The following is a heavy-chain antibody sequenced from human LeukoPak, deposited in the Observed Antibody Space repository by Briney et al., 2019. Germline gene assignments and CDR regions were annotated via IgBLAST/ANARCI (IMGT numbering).Heavy chain of an antibody. CDR3: ARDHGYYDFWSGYYKGPLDY. CDR2: INPNSGGT. CDR1: GYTFTSYG. V-gene: IGHV1-2*02. Sequence: ASVKVSCKASGYTFTSYGICWVRQAPGQGLEWMGWINPNSGGTNYAQKFQGRVTMTRDTSISTAYMELSRLRSDDTAVYYCARDHGYYDFWSGYYKGPLDYWGQGTLVTVSS. D-gene: IGHD3-3*01. J-gene: IGHJ4*02.